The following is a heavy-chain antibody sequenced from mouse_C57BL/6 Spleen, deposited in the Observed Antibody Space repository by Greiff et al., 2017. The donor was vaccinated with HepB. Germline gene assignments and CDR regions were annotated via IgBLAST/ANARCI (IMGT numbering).Heavy chain of an antibody. J-gene: IGHJ4*01. CDR1: GYTFTNYW. D-gene: IGHD2-4*01. CDR2: IYPGGGYT. CDR3: ARHGDYDRGAMDY. Sequence: VQLQQSGAELVRPGPSVKMSCKASGYTFTNYWIGWAKQRPGHGLEWIGDIYPGGGYTNYNEKFKGKATLTADKSSSTAYMQFSSLTSEDSAIYYCARHGDYDRGAMDYWGQGTSVTVSS. V-gene: IGHV1-63*01.